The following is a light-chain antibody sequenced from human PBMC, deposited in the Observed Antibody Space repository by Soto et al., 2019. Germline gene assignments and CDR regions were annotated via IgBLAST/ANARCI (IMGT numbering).Light chain of an antibody. CDR3: QQYYTWYT. CDR2: DAS. CDR1: QNISNW. Sequence: DIQMTQSPSTLSASVGDRVTITCRASQNISNWLAWYQQRPGRAPNLLIHDASTLESGVPSRFSGSGSVTEFTLTISSLQPDDFATYYCQQYYTWYTFGQGTKLEIK. V-gene: IGKV1-5*01. J-gene: IGKJ2*01.